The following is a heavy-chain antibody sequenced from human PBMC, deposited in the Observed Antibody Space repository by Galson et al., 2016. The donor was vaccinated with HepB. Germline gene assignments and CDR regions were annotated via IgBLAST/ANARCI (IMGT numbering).Heavy chain of an antibody. V-gene: IGHV4-39*01. Sequence: LSLTCDVSGGSMSGDSDHWDWIRQTPEKGLEWIGSIYHTGITFHNPSLQSRLTLSLDTSKNQFSLNLASVTAAYTGVYYCARAGLGIRASFDYWGQGILVAVSS. CDR2: IYHTGIT. CDR3: ARAGLGIRASFDY. J-gene: IGHJ4*02. CDR1: GGSMSGDSDH. D-gene: IGHD3-3*02.